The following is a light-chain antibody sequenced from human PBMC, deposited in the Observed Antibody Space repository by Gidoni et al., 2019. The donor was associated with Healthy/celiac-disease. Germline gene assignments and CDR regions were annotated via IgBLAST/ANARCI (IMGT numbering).Light chain of an antibody. J-gene: IGKJ3*01. Sequence: DIVMTQSPDSLAASLGERATINCKSSQSVLYSSNNKNYLAWYQQKPGQPPKLLIYWASTRESGVPDRFSGSGSGTDFTLTISSLQAEDVAVYYCQQYSEVFTFGPGTKVDIK. CDR1: QSVLYSSNNKNY. V-gene: IGKV4-1*01. CDR3: QQYSEVFT. CDR2: WAS.